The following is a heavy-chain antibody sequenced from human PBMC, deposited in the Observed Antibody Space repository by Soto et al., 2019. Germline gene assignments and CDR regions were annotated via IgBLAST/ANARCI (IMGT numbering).Heavy chain of an antibody. CDR3: ARQGAGAVAGSSWFDP. Sequence: PSETRSLTCTVSGGSISSSIYYGGWIRQPPGKGLEWIGSIYYSGSTYYNPSLKSRVTISVDTSKNQFSLKLSSVTAADTAVYYCARQGAGAVAGSSWFDPWGQGTLVTVSS. D-gene: IGHD6-19*01. J-gene: IGHJ5*02. CDR2: IYYSGST. V-gene: IGHV4-39*01. CDR1: GGSISSSIYY.